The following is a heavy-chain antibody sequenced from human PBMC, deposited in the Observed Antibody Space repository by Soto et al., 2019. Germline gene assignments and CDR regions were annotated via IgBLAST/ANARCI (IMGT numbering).Heavy chain of an antibody. J-gene: IGHJ4*02. CDR3: AKNHQTYNWDYLFDS. V-gene: IGHV3-21*01. D-gene: IGHD1-7*01. CDR1: GFIFTTNS. Sequence: GGSLRLSCVTSGFIFTTNSMNWVRQVPEKGLQWLSSVSSSGTFKSYGDSVKGRFTISRDNSKNMVYLQMDSLRVEDTAVYYCAKNHQTYNWDYLFDSWGPGTLVTVSS. CDR2: VSSSGTFK.